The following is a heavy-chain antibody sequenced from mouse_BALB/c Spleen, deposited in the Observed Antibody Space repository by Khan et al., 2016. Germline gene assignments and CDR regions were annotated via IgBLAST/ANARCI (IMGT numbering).Heavy chain of an antibody. J-gene: IGHJ3*01. CDR1: GFNIKDYY. CDR2: IDPENGNT. V-gene: IGHV14-1*02. D-gene: IGHD1-1*02. CDR3: ARQGVAWFAY. Sequence: VQLKQSGAELVRPGALVKLSCKASGFNIKDYYMHWVKQRPEQGLEWIGWIDPENGNTIYDPKFQGKASITADTSSNTAYLQLSSLTSEDTAVDDSARQGVAWFAYGGQGPLVTVSA.